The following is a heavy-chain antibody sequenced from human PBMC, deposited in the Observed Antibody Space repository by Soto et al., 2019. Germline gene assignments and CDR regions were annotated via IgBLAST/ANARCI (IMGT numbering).Heavy chain of an antibody. CDR1: GGSISSGGYY. V-gene: IGHV4-31*03. Sequence: LSLTCTVSGGSISSGGYYWSWIRQHPGKGLEWIGYIYYRGSTYYNPSLKSRVTISVDTSKNQFSLKLSSLTAADTAVYYCARDSAIAARRYYYYGMDVWGQGTPVTVSS. D-gene: IGHD6-6*01. CDR3: ARDSAIAARRYYYYGMDV. CDR2: IYYRGST. J-gene: IGHJ6*02.